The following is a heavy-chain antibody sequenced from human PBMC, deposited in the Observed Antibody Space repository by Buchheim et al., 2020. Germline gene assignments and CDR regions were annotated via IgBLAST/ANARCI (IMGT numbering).Heavy chain of an antibody. J-gene: IGHJ6*02. Sequence: EVQLLESGGGLVQPGGSLRLSCAASGFTFNNYAMNWVRQVPGKGLEWVSVIIGSGSGTNYSASLKGRLTISRDNSKGTLYLQMNSLRAEDTAVYYCAKGGYCSSSDCYRAYYYYNMDAWGQGTT. V-gene: IGHV3-23*01. CDR1: GFTFNNYA. CDR3: AKGGYCSSSDCYRAYYYYNMDA. CDR2: IIGSGSGT. D-gene: IGHD2-2*01.